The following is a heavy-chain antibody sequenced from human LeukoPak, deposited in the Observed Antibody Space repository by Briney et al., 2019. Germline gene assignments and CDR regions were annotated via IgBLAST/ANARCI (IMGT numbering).Heavy chain of an antibody. CDR3: AREGWQAAAGRGRNYYYYMDV. D-gene: IGHD6-13*01. CDR2: IYYSGST. CDR1: GGSISSYY. V-gene: IGHV4-59*01. Sequence: SETLSLTCTVSGGSISSYYWSWIRQPPGKGLEWIGYIYYSGSTNYNPSLKSRVTISVDTSKNQFSLKLSSVTAADTAVYYCAREGWQAAAGRGRNYYYYMDVWGKGTTVTVSS. J-gene: IGHJ6*03.